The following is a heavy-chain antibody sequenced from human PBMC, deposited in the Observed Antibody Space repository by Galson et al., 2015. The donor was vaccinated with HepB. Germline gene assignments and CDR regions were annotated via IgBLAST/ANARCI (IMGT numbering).Heavy chain of an antibody. CDR2: IYSGGST. J-gene: IGHJ4*02. D-gene: IGHD5-24*01. V-gene: IGHV3-66*01. CDR1: GFTVSSNY. CDR3: ARGYTGPRPDY. Sequence: SLRLSCAASGFTVSSNYMSWVRQAPGKGLEWVSVIYSGGSTYYADSVKGRFTVSRDNSKNTLYLQVNSLRAEDTAVYYCARGYTGPRPDYWGQGTLVTVSS.